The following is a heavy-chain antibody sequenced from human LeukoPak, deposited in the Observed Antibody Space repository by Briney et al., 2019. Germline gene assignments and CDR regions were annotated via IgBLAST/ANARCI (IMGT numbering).Heavy chain of an antibody. V-gene: IGHV4-34*01. CDR1: GGSFSGYY. CDR2: INHSGST. J-gene: IGHJ3*02. D-gene: IGHD3-10*01. CDR3: ARYSMGYGSGSSDAFDI. Sequence: TYALPLTRAVCGGSFSGYYWSWIRQPPGTGLEWIGEINHSGSTNYHPSLKSRVTISVDTSRNQFSLKLSSVTAADTAVYYCARYSMGYGSGSSDAFDIWGQGTMVTVSS.